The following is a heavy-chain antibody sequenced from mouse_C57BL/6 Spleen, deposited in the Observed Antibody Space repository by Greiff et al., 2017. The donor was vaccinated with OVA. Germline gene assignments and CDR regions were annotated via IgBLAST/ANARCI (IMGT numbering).Heavy chain of an antibody. Sequence: QVHVKQSGAELVKPGASVKMSCKASGYTFTTYPIEWMKQNHGKSLEWIGNFHPYNDDTKYNEKFKGKATLTVEKSSSTVYLELSRLTSDVSAVYYCARGPNWDGFAYWGQGTLVTVSA. CDR2: FHPYNDDT. D-gene: IGHD4-1*01. CDR1: GYTFTTYP. J-gene: IGHJ3*01. V-gene: IGHV1-47*01. CDR3: ARGPNWDGFAY.